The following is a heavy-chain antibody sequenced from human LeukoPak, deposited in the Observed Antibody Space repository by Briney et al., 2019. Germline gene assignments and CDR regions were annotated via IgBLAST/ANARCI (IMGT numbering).Heavy chain of an antibody. J-gene: IGHJ4*02. CDR2: ISSSGSTI. V-gene: IGHV3-48*03. D-gene: IGHD3-16*01. Sequence: GGSLRLSCAASGFTFSSYEMNWVRQAPGKGLEWVSYISSSGSTIYYADSVKGRFTISRDNSKNSLYLQMTSRRAEDTALYYFAREPPLLGGLDVWGQGTLVTVSS. CDR1: GFTFSSYE. CDR3: AREPPLLGGLDV.